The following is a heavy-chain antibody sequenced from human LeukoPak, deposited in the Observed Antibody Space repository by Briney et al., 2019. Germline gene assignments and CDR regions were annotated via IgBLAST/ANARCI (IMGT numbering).Heavy chain of an antibody. CDR2: IGTAGDT. Sequence: GGSLRLSCAASGFTFSSYDMHWVRQATGKGLEWVSAIGTAGDTYYPGSVKGRFTISREDAKNSLYLQMNSLRAGDTAVYYCARGRVDYYGSGSYYNPVWFDPWGQGTLVTVSS. D-gene: IGHD3-10*01. J-gene: IGHJ5*02. CDR3: ARGRVDYYGSGSYYNPVWFDP. CDR1: GFTFSSYD. V-gene: IGHV3-13*04.